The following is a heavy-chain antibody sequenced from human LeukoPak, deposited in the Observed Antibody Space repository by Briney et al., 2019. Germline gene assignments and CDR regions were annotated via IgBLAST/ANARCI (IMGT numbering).Heavy chain of an antibody. Sequence: PGGSLRLSCVASGFTFSDHWMHWVRQAPGKGLVWVSRINTDGSHTIYTDSVQGRFTISRDNAKNTLYLQMSSLTAGDTAVYYCVRDLGSSSYWGQGVLVTVSS. D-gene: IGHD6-13*01. CDR2: INTDGSHT. CDR1: GFTFSDHW. CDR3: VRDLGSSSY. J-gene: IGHJ4*02. V-gene: IGHV3-74*01.